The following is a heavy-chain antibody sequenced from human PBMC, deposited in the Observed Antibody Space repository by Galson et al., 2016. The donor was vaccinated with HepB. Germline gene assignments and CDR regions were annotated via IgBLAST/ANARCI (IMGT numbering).Heavy chain of an antibody. V-gene: IGHV3-30*04. J-gene: IGHJ4*02. CDR3: AGVDGFGEPLYFDY. Sequence: SLRLSCAASGFTFSSYAMHWVRQAPGKGLEWVAVISYDETNKYYADSVKGRFTISRDNSKNTLYLQMNSLRAEDTAVYYCAGVDGFGEPLYFDYWGQGTLVTVSS. CDR2: ISYDETNK. D-gene: IGHD3-10*01. CDR1: GFTFSSYA.